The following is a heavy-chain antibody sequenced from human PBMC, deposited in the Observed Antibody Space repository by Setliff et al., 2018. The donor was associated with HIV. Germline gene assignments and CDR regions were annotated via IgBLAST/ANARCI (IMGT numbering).Heavy chain of an antibody. CDR1: GDSISSHY. V-gene: IGHV4-4*07. CDR3: ARMYSGYDWSPAGARTRYFDY. CDR2: IYTSGST. D-gene: IGHD5-12*01. J-gene: IGHJ4*02. Sequence: LSLTCTVSGDSISSHYWGWIRQPAGKGLEWIGRIYTSGSTNYNPSLKSRVTISVDTSKNQFSLKLSSVTAADTAVYYCARMYSGYDWSPAGARTRYFDYWGQGTLVTVSS.